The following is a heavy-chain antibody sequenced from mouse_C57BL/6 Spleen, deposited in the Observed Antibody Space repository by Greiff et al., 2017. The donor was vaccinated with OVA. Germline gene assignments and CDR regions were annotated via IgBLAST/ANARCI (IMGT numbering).Heavy chain of an antibody. CDR1: GFTFSSYA. J-gene: IGHJ4*01. CDR2: ISSGGDYI. V-gene: IGHV5-9-1*02. D-gene: IGHD1-1*01. CDR3: TRDRHYYGSSLDYYAMDY. Sequence: EVQGVESGEGLVKPGGSLKLSCAASGFTFSSYAMSWVRQTPEKRLEWVAYISSGGDYIYYADTVKGRFTISRDNARNTLYLQMSSLKSEDTAMYYCTRDRHYYGSSLDYYAMDYWGQGTSVTVSS.